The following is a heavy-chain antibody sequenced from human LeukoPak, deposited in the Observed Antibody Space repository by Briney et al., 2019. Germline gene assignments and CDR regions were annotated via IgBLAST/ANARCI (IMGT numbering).Heavy chain of an antibody. V-gene: IGHV1-69*04. D-gene: IGHD3-22*01. CDR1: GGTFSSYA. J-gene: IGHJ6*02. CDR2: IIPILGIA. Sequence: ASVKVSCKVSGGTFSSYAISWVRQAPGQGLEWMGRIIPILGIANYAQKFQGRVTITADKSTSTAYMELSSLRSEDTAVYYCARGPTRYYDSSGYHTLYGMDVWGQGTTVTVSS. CDR3: ARGPTRYYDSSGYHTLYGMDV.